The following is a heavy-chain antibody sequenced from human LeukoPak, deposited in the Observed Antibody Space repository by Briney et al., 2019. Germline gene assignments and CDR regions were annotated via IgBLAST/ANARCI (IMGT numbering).Heavy chain of an antibody. Sequence: GGSLRLSCAASGFTFSSYAMHWVRQAPGKGLEWVAVISYDGSNKYYADSVKGRFTISRDNSKNTLYLQMNSLRAEDTAVYYCARDLKLGYCSGGSCYSGPFDYWGQGTLVTVSS. J-gene: IGHJ4*02. CDR3: ARDLKLGYCSGGSCYSGPFDY. CDR1: GFTFSSYA. V-gene: IGHV3-30*04. CDR2: ISYDGSNK. D-gene: IGHD2-15*01.